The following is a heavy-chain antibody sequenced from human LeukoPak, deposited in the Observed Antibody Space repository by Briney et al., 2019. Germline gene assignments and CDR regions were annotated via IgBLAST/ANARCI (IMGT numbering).Heavy chain of an antibody. Sequence: PGRSLRLSCAASGFTLSSYGMHWVRQAPGKGLEWVSAISGSGGSTYYADSVKGRFTISRDNSKNTLYLQMNSLRAEDTAVYYCATPGKDSAGYWGQGTLVTVSS. CDR1: GFTLSSYG. V-gene: IGHV3-23*01. J-gene: IGHJ4*02. D-gene: IGHD1-14*01. CDR3: ATPGKDSAGY. CDR2: ISGSGGST.